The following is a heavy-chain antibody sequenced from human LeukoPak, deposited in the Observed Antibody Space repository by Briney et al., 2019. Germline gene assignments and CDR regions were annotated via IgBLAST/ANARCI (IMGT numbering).Heavy chain of an antibody. CDR3: TTGLIATAGRPYYYYGMDV. CDR1: GFTFSNAW. Sequence: GGSLRLSCAASGFTFSNAWMSWVRQAPGKGLEWVGHIKSKSGGGTTDYAAPVKGRFTFSRDDSKNTVYLQMDSLKTEDTAVYYCTTGLIATAGRPYYYYGMDVWGQGTTVTVSS. J-gene: IGHJ6*02. CDR2: IKSKSGGGTT. V-gene: IGHV3-15*01. D-gene: IGHD6-13*01.